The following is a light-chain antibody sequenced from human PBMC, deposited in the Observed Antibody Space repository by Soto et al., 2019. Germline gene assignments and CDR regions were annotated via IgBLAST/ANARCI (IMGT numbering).Light chain of an antibody. CDR1: QSISIN. Sequence: DLQLTQSPSSLSASVGDRVTITCRASQSISINLSWYQQKPVKAPQLLIYAASSLQSGVPSRFSGGGSGTDFTLTISSLQPEEFAFDYCPKSSTTLYTFGQGTNLEIK. CDR3: PKSSTTLYT. CDR2: AAS. J-gene: IGKJ2*01. V-gene: IGKV1-39*01.